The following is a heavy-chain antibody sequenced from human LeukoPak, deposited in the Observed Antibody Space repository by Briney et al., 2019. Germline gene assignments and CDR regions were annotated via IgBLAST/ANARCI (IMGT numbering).Heavy chain of an antibody. CDR1: GYTFTSYG. D-gene: IGHD6-19*01. J-gene: IGHJ3*02. CDR2: ISAYNGNT. CDR3: ARGQEQWLTPYAIDI. V-gene: IGHV1-18*01. Sequence: ASVKVSCKASGYTFTSYGISWVRQAPGQGLEWMGWISAYNGNTNYAQKLQGRVTMTTDTSTSTAYMELRSLRSDDTAVYYCARGQEQWLTPYAIDIWGQGTMVTVSS.